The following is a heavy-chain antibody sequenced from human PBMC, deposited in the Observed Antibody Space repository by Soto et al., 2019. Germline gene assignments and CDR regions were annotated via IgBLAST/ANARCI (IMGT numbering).Heavy chain of an antibody. D-gene: IGHD6-19*01. CDR2: IYHSGST. J-gene: IGHJ4*02. CDR3: ARYVAVAASFDY. V-gene: IGHV4-4*02. CDR1: GGSISSSNW. Sequence: QVQLQESGPGLVKPSGTLSLTCAVSGGSISSSNWWSWVRQPPGKGLEWIGEIYHSGSTNYNPSHKSRVTLSVDKSKNQFSLKLSSVTAADTAVYYCARYVAVAASFDYWGQGTLVTVSS.